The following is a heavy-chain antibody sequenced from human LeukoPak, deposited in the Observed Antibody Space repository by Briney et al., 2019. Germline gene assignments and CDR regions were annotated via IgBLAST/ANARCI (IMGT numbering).Heavy chain of an antibody. D-gene: IGHD1-7*01. CDR3: ARQELYYYYMDV. CDR1: GGSISSYS. CDR2: ISPSGST. V-gene: IGHV4-4*07. Sequence: PSETLSLTCTVSGGSISSYSRSWIRQPAGKGLECIGHISPSGSTNYNPSLKSRVTMSVDTSKNQFSLKLSSVTAADTAVYYCARQELYYYYMDVWGKGTAVTVSS. J-gene: IGHJ6*03.